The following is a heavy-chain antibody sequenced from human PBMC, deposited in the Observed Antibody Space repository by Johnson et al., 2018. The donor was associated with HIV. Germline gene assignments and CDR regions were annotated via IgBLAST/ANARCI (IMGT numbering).Heavy chain of an antibody. V-gene: IGHV3-13*01. D-gene: IGHD1-14*01. Sequence: VQLVESGGGVVQPGRSLRLSCAASGFTFSSYDMHWVRQATGKGLEWVSGIGSAGDTYYPGAVKGRLTISRENAKNTMYLQMNSLRTEDTAVYSCAGARWEEPIRGAFDIWGQGTMVTVSS. CDR1: GFTFSSYD. CDR2: IGSAGDT. J-gene: IGHJ3*02. CDR3: AGARWEEPIRGAFDI.